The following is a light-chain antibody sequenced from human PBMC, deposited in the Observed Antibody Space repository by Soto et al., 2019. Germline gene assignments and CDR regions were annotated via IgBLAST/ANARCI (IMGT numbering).Light chain of an antibody. Sequence: PGERATLSCRASQTLVNNYLSWFQQKPGQAPRLLIYAVSNRATGIADRFSGSGSGTDFTLTISRLEPEDFAVYYCQQSGNSPLTFGGGTKVEIK. J-gene: IGKJ4*01. CDR2: AVS. V-gene: IGKV3-20*01. CDR3: QQSGNSPLT. CDR1: QTLVNNY.